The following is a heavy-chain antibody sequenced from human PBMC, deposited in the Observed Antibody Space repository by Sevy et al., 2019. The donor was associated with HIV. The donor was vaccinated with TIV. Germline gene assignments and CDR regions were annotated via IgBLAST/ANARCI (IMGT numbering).Heavy chain of an antibody. Sequence: GGSLRLSCAASGFPFTTYAVHWVRQAPGKGLEWLAVISFNGANKFYEDSVRGRLTMSRENSENRMYLQMNSLRVEDSAMYYWARDVSGGERLGQLSAYFDYWGQGTLVTVSS. CDR3: ARDVSGGERLGQLSAYFDY. V-gene: IGHV3-30-3*01. D-gene: IGHD3-16*02. CDR1: GFPFTTYA. CDR2: ISFNGANK. J-gene: IGHJ4*02.